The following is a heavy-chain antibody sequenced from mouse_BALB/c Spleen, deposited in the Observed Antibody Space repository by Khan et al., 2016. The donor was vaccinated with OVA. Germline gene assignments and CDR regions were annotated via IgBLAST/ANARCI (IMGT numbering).Heavy chain of an antibody. V-gene: IGHV1-4*01. D-gene: IGHD1-1*01. J-gene: IGHJ4*01. CDR3: ALDCPFYGSSGSLDS. CDR2: NLPGSGYS. CDR1: GYTFTSYT. Sequence: QVQLQQSGVELARPGASVKMSCKASGYTFTSYTIPWVKQRPGQGVVWNGYNLPGSGYSNYKQRLKDRATLTADKSATTAYMKLRSLTSMDSAAHSCALDCPFYGSSGSLDSLGPCTSFTASS.